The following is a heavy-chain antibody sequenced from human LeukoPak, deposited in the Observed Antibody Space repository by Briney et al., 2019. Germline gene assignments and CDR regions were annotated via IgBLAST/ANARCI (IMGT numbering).Heavy chain of an antibody. CDR2: ISSGSSYI. J-gene: IGHJ3*02. V-gene: IGHV3-21*01. Sequence: GGSLRLSCAASGFTFSSYWMSWVRQAPGKGLEWVSSISSGSSYIYYADSVKGRFTISRDNAKNSLYLQMNSLRAEDTAVYYCARETPPYCSSTSCYEGDDAFDIWGQGTMVTVSS. CDR3: ARETPPYCSSTSCYEGDDAFDI. CDR1: GFTFSSYW. D-gene: IGHD2-2*01.